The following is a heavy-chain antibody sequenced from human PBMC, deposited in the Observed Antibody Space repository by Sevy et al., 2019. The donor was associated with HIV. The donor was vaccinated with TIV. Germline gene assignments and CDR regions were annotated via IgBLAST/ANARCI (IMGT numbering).Heavy chain of an antibody. CDR3: SRRNDFDI. Sequence: SESLSLTCTVSGGSINSDHWNCIRQPPGKGLEWIGYVYYTGGTNYNPSLKNRVTISVDRTKNQFSLKLTSVTAADTAVYYCSRRNDFDIWGQGTPVRVSS. CDR1: GGSINSDH. CDR2: VYYTGGT. J-gene: IGHJ3*02. V-gene: IGHV4-59*08.